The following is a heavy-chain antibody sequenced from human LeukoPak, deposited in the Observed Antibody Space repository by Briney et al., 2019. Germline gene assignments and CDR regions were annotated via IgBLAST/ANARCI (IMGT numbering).Heavy chain of an antibody. CDR1: GYTFTSNG. Sequence: GASVKVSCKASGYTFTSNGISWVRQAPGQGLEWMGWISAYNGNTNYAQKLQGRVTMTTDTATSTAYMELRSLRSDDTAVYYCARGSSSWYGGAFDIWGQGTMVTVSS. J-gene: IGHJ3*02. D-gene: IGHD6-13*01. V-gene: IGHV1-18*04. CDR3: ARGSSSWYGGAFDI. CDR2: ISAYNGNT.